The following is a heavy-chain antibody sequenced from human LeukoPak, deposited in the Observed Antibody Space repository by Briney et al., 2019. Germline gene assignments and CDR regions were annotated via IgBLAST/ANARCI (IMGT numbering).Heavy chain of an antibody. V-gene: IGHV3-23*01. CDR3: AKMKGPGLYLHYSMDV. D-gene: IGHD2-2*02. CDR2: ITGSGGRT. Sequence: GGSLRLSCAASGLTFSNFATSWVRQAPGKGLEWVSMITGSGGRTFYADSVKGRFTISRDNSRDTLYLQMSSLRADDAAVYYCAKMKGPGLYLHYSMDVWGKGTTVTVSS. J-gene: IGHJ6*03. CDR1: GLTFSNFA.